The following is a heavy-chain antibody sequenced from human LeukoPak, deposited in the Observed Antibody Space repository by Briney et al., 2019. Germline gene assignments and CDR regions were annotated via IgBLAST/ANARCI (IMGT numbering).Heavy chain of an antibody. CDR3: ARVGTSNKEFDY. V-gene: IGHV1-69*05. CDR1: GGTFSSYA. J-gene: IGHJ4*02. D-gene: IGHD2-2*01. CDR2: IIPIFGTT. Sequence: SVKVSCKASGGTFSSYAISWVRQAPGQGLEWMGGIIPIFGTTNYAQKFQGRVTITTDESTSTAYMELSSLRSEDTAVYYCARVGTSNKEFDYWGQGTLVTVSS.